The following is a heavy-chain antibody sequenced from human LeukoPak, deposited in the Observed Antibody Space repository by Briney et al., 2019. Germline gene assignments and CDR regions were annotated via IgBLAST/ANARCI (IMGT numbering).Heavy chain of an antibody. Sequence: GGSLRLSCAASGFTFSSYAMHWVRQAPGKGLEYVSAISSNGGSTYYANSVKGRFTISRDNSKNTLYLQMGSLRAEDMAVYYCARLAHDYGDTYYFDYWGQGTLVTVSS. D-gene: IGHD4-17*01. CDR3: ARLAHDYGDTYYFDY. V-gene: IGHV3-64*01. J-gene: IGHJ4*02. CDR2: ISSNGGST. CDR1: GFTFSSYA.